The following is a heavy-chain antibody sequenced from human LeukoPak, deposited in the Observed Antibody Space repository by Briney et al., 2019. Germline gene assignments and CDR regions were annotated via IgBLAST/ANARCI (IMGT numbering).Heavy chain of an antibody. CDR2: IKQDGSEK. CDR1: GFTFSDFS. CDR3: ARASGYSSGYYYYFDY. Sequence: PGGSLRLSCVASGFTFSDFSLNWVRQAPGKGLEWVANIKQDGSEKYYVDSVKGRFTISRDNAKNSLYLQMNSLRAEDTAVYYCARASGYSSGYYYYFDYWGQGTLVTVSS. D-gene: IGHD3-22*01. J-gene: IGHJ4*02. V-gene: IGHV3-7*01.